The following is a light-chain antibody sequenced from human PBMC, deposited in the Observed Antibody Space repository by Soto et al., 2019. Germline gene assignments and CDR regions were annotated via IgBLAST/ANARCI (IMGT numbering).Light chain of an antibody. CDR3: QQYNNWPLT. CDR1: QGISNY. Sequence: DIQMTQSPSSLSASVGDRVTITCRASQGISNYLAWYQQKPGKVPKVLIYVASALQSGVPSRFSGSGSGTEFTLTITSLQSEDFAVYWCQQYNNWPLTFGPGTRLEIK. CDR2: VAS. V-gene: IGKV1-27*01. J-gene: IGKJ5*01.